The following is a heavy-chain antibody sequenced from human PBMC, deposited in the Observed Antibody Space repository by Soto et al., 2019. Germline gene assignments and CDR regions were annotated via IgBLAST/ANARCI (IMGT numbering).Heavy chain of an antibody. D-gene: IGHD2-15*01. V-gene: IGHV5-10-1*03. CDR2: IDPGDSES. CDR1: GYSFGSYW. Sequence: EVKLVQSGAEVKKPGEPLRISCQASGYSFGSYWIRWVRQMPGKGLEWMGMIDPGDSESIYSPSAQGHVTFSVDASISTAYLHWRSLKASETDTYYCARQSTDKVFGGDVWGQGTTVIVSS. CDR3: ARQSTDKVFGGDV. J-gene: IGHJ6*02.